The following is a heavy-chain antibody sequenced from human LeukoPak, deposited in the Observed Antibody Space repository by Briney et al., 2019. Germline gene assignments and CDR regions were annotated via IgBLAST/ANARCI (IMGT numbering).Heavy chain of an antibody. Sequence: ASVKVSCKASGGTFSSYAISWVRQAPGQGLEWMGRIIPILGIANYAQKFQGRVTITADKSTSTAYMELSSLRAEDTAVYYCARDPYPIFGVATQGYFDYWGQGTLVTVSS. V-gene: IGHV1-69*04. CDR2: IIPILGIA. CDR1: GGTFSSYA. J-gene: IGHJ4*02. D-gene: IGHD3-3*01. CDR3: ARDPYPIFGVATQGYFDY.